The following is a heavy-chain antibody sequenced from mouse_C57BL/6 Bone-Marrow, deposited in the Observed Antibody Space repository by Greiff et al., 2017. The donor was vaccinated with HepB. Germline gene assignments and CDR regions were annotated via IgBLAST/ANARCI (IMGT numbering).Heavy chain of an antibody. Sequence: QVHVKQPGTELVKPGASVKLSCKASGYTFTSYWMHWVKQRPGQGLEWIGNINPGNGGTNYNEKFKSKAKLTVDKSSSTAYMQLSSLTSEDSAVYYCARLYDYDEGPGDFDVWGTGTTVTVSS. CDR2: INPGNGGT. J-gene: IGHJ1*03. CDR3: ARLYDYDEGPGDFDV. D-gene: IGHD2-4*01. CDR1: GYTFTSYW. V-gene: IGHV1-53*01.